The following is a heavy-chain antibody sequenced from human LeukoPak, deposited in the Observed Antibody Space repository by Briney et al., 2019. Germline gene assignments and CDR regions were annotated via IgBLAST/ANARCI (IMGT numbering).Heavy chain of an antibody. CDR2: IYPGDSAT. D-gene: IGHD6-19*01. V-gene: IGHV5-51*01. J-gene: IGHJ5*02. CDR1: GYSFTTYL. Sequence: GESLKISCKGSGYSFTTYLIGWVRKLPGKGLERMGIIYPGDSATRYSPSFQGQVTISADKSISTAYLQWSSLKASDTAMYYCARAGYSSGWYSNKGNWFDPWGQGTLVTVSS. CDR3: ARAGYSSGWYSNKGNWFDP.